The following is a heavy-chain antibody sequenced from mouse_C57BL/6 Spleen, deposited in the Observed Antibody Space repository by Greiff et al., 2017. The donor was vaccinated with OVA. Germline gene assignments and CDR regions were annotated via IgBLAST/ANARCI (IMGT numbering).Heavy chain of an antibody. V-gene: IGHV1-47*01. J-gene: IGHJ1*03. CDR1: GYTFTTYS. CDR2: FHPYNDDT. D-gene: IGHD1-3*01. Sequence: VQLQQSGAELVKPGASVKMSCKASGYTFTTYSIEWMKQNHGKSLEWIGNFHPYNDDTNYNEKFKGKATLTVEKSSSTVYLELSRLTSDDSAVYYCAMGTAGGAPHFYWDFEVWGTGTTVTVAS. CDR3: AMGTAGGAPHFYWDFEV.